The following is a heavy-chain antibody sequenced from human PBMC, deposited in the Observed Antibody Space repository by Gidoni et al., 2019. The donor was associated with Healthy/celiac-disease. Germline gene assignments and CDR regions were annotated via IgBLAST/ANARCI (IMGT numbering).Heavy chain of an antibody. CDR3: ARGSHGITGTTSDYYYGMDV. Sequence: QVQLVQSGAEVKKPGSSVKVSCKASGGTFSSYAISWVRQAPGQWLEWMGGIIPIFGTANYAQKFQGRVTITADESTSTAYMELSSLRSEDTAVYYCARGSHGITGTTSDYYYGMDVWGQGTTVTVSS. J-gene: IGHJ6*02. D-gene: IGHD1-7*01. CDR2: IIPIFGTA. CDR1: GGTFSSYA. V-gene: IGHV1-69*01.